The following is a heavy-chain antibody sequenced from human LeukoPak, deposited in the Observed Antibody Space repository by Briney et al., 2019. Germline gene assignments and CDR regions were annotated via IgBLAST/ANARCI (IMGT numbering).Heavy chain of an antibody. D-gene: IGHD2-15*01. J-gene: IGHJ4*02. CDR1: GFTFDDHA. V-gene: IGHV3-9*01. CDR3: TKDPWELLGSPCFDS. CDR2: ISYNSDNI. Sequence: PGGSLRPSCAASGFTFDDHAMHWVRHVPGKGLEWVSGISYNSDNIGYADSVKGRFTISRDNAKNSLYLQMNSLRSEDTAFYYCTKDPWELLGSPCFDSWGQGTLVTVSS.